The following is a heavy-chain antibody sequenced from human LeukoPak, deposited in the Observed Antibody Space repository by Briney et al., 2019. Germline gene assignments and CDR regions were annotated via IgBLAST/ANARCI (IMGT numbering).Heavy chain of an antibody. D-gene: IGHD3-10*01. CDR2: IKSKTDGGTT. J-gene: IGHJ4*02. V-gene: IGHV3-15*01. Sequence: GGSLRLSCAASGFTFSDAWMSWVRQAPGKGLEWVGRIKSKTDGGTTDYAAPVKGRFSISRDDSKNTVYMQMNSLKTEDTAVYYCSTELWIGEEGGQGTLVTVSS. CDR3: STELWIGEE. CDR1: GFTFSDAW.